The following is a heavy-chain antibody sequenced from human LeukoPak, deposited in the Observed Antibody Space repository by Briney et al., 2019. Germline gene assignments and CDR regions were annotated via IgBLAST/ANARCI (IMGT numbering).Heavy chain of an antibody. Sequence: ASVTVSCKASGYTFTSYDINWVRQATGQGLEWMGWMNPNSGNTGYAQKFQGRVTITRNTSISTAYMELSSLRSEDTAVYYCARVYDSSGYYLGYWGQGTLVTVSS. D-gene: IGHD3-22*01. CDR3: ARVYDSSGYYLGY. CDR1: GYTFTSYD. V-gene: IGHV1-8*03. CDR2: MNPNSGNT. J-gene: IGHJ4*02.